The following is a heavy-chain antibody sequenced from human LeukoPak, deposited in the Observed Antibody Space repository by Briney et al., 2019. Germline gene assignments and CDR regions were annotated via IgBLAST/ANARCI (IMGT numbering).Heavy chain of an antibody. J-gene: IGHJ4*02. V-gene: IGHV4-34*01. Sequence: SETLSLTCAVYGGSFSGYYWSWIRQPPGKGLEWIGEINHSGSTNYNPSLTSRVTISVDTSKNQFSLKLSSVTAADTAVYYCAREGYYVLDYWGQGTLVTVSS. CDR3: AREGYYVLDY. CDR1: GGSFSGYY. D-gene: IGHD1-26*01. CDR2: INHSGST.